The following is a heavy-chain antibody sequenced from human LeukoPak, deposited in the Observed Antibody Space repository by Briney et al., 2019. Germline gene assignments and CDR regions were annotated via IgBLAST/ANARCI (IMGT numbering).Heavy chain of an antibody. V-gene: IGHV3-21*01. CDR3: ARVPVGAISGS. CDR2: ISSSSSYI. D-gene: IGHD1-26*01. CDR1: GFTFSSYS. J-gene: IGHJ4*02. Sequence: GGSLRLSCAASGFTFSSYSMNWVRQAPGKGLEWVSSISSSSSYIYYADSVKGRYTISRDNAKNSLYLQMNSLRAEDTAVYYCARVPVGAISGSWGQGTLVTVSS.